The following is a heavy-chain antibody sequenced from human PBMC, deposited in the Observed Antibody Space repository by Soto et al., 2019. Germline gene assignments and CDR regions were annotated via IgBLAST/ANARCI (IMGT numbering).Heavy chain of an antibody. J-gene: IGHJ4*02. CDR2: IYYSGST. Sequence: SETLSLTCTVSGVSISSYYWSWIRQPPGKGLEWIGYIYYSGSTNYNPSLKSRVTISVDTSKNQFSLKLSSVTAADTAVYYCAGAPYYDKWYFDYWGQGTLVTVSS. V-gene: IGHV4-59*01. CDR3: AGAPYYDKWYFDY. D-gene: IGHD3-9*01. CDR1: GVSISSYY.